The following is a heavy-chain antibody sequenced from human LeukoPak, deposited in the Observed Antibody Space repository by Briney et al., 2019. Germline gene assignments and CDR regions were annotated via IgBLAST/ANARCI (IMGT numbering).Heavy chain of an antibody. CDR1: GGSISSYY. D-gene: IGHD2-2*01. CDR2: IYYSGRT. V-gene: IGHV4-59*01. Sequence: SETLSLTCTVSGGSISSYYWSWIRQPPGKGLEWFGYIYYSGRTNYTPSLKSRVTISVDTPKNQFSLKLSSVTAADTAVYYCAREERNIVVVPAAQSYYYYYYMDVWGKGTTVTVSS. CDR3: AREERNIVVVPAAQSYYYYYYMDV. J-gene: IGHJ6*03.